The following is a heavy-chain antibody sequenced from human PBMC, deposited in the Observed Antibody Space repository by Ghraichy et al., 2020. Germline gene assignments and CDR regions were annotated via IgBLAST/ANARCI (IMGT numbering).Heavy chain of an antibody. Sequence: ASVKVSCKASGYTFTSYGISWVRQAPGQGLEWMGWISAYNGNTNYAQKLQGRVTMTTDTSTSTAYMELRSLRSDDTAVYYCAGPNIRTYYDFWSGYQGDYGMDVWRRGTTVTVSS. V-gene: IGHV1-18*04. CDR3: AGPNIRTYYDFWSGYQGDYGMDV. CDR2: ISAYNGNT. D-gene: IGHD3-3*01. CDR1: GYTFTSYG. J-gene: IGHJ6*02.